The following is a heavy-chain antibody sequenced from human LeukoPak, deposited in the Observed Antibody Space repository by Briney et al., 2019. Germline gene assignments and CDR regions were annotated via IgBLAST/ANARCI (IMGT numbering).Heavy chain of an antibody. D-gene: IGHD6-13*01. J-gene: IGHJ3*02. V-gene: IGHV3-30*18. CDR1: GFSFSTCA. Sequence: PGRSLRLSCAASGFSFSTCAMHWVRQAPGKGLEWVAVISYDGSHKYYADSVKGRFTISRDNSKNTLYLQMNSLSTEDTAVYHCAKVLKPAAAGDCFDIWSQGTMVTVSS. CDR2: ISYDGSHK. CDR3: AKVLKPAAAGDCFDI.